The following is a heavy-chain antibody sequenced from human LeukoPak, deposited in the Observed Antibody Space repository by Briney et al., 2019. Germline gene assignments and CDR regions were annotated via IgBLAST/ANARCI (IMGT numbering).Heavy chain of an antibody. CDR2: VSGSGEST. V-gene: IGHV3-23*01. Sequence: GGSLRLSCAASGFTFYNSGMGWVRQAPGRGLEWVSGVSGSGESTYYADSVKGRFTISSDNSKQMLYLQMNSLGAEDTAVYYCAKGFTSTALFDYWGQGTLVTVSS. J-gene: IGHJ4*02. D-gene: IGHD5-18*01. CDR3: AKGFTSTALFDY. CDR1: GFTFYNSG.